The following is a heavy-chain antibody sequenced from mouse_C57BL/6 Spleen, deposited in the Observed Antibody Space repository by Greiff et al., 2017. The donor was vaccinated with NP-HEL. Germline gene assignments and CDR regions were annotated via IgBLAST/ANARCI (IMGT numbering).Heavy chain of an antibody. CDR1: GFNIKNTY. Sequence: EVQLQQSVAELVRPGASVKLSCTASGFNIKNTYMHWVKQRPEQGLEWIGRIDPANGNTKYAPKFQGKATITADTSSNTAYLQLSSLTSEDTAIYYCAIYYDYDDPYYYAMDYWGQGTSVTVSS. CDR3: AIYYDYDDPYYYAMDY. CDR2: IDPANGNT. J-gene: IGHJ4*01. V-gene: IGHV14-3*01. D-gene: IGHD2-4*01.